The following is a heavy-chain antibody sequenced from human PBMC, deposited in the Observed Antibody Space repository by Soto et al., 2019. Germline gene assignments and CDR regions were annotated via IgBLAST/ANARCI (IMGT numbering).Heavy chain of an antibody. D-gene: IGHD2-2*01. Sequence: EVQLVESGGGLVQPGGSLRLSCAASGFTFSSYWMSWVRQAPGKGLEWVANIKQDGSEKYYVDSVKGRFTISRDNAKNSLYLQMNSLRAEDTAVYYCARDNVVVVPAATGNDYYYGMDGWGQGTTVTVSS. CDR3: ARDNVVVVPAATGNDYYYGMDG. J-gene: IGHJ6*02. CDR1: GFTFSSYW. CDR2: IKQDGSEK. V-gene: IGHV3-7*03.